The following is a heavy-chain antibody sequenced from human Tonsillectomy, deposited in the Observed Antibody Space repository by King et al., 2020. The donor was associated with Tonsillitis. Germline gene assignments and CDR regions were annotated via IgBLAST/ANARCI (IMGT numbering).Heavy chain of an antibody. CDR1: GGTFSSYV. CDR2: IIPIFGTA. V-gene: IGHV1-69*12. Sequence: VQLVQSGAEVKKPGSSVKVSCKASGGTFSSYVISWVRQAPGQGLEWMGGIIPIFGTANYAQKFQGRVTITADESTSTAYMELSSLRSEDTAVYYCARDKGAVAGTRLGSGYYYSMDVWGQGTTVTVSS. CDR3: ARDKGAVAGTRLGSGYYYSMDV. D-gene: IGHD6-19*01. J-gene: IGHJ6*02.